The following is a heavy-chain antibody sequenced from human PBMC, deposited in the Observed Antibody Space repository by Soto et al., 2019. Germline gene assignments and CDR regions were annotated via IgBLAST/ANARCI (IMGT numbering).Heavy chain of an antibody. J-gene: IGHJ3*02. V-gene: IGHV3-66*01. CDR3: VTEPRYCSGGSCSIMGDAFDI. D-gene: IGHD2-15*01. Sequence: EVQLVVSGGGLVQPGGSLRLSCVASGFTVTEIYMNWVRQAPGKGLEWVSVIYNEFTDYADSVRGRFSISTDSSKNALYLQMNSLRAEDSAVYYCVTEPRYCSGGSCSIMGDAFDIWGQGTMVTVSS. CDR1: GFTVTEIY. CDR2: IYNEFT.